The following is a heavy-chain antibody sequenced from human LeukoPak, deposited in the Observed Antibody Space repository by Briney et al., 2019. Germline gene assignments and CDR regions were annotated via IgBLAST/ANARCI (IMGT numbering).Heavy chain of an antibody. D-gene: IGHD3-16*01. V-gene: IGHV4-31*03. J-gene: IGHJ1*01. CDR1: GGSISSGGYY. CDR2: IYYSGST. Sequence: SETLSLTCTVSGGSISSGGYYWSWIRQHPGKGLEWIGYIYYSGSTYYNPSLKSRVTISVDTSKNQFSLKLSSVTAADTAVYYCARSVRRMMSLQHWGQGTLVTISS. CDR3: ARSVRRMMSLQH.